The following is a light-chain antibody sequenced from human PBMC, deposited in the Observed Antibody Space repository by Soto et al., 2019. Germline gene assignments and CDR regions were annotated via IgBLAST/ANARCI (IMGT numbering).Light chain of an antibody. V-gene: IGLV2-14*01. Sequence: HSALTQPASVSGSPGQSISISCTGTSSDVGGYNYVSWYQQHPGKAPKLIIYEVTNRPPGVSNRFSGSKSGNTASLTISGLQAEDEADYYCISYRSGTTLVFGGGTMVTVL. CDR3: ISYRSGTTLV. J-gene: IGLJ3*02. CDR2: EVT. CDR1: SSDVGGYNY.